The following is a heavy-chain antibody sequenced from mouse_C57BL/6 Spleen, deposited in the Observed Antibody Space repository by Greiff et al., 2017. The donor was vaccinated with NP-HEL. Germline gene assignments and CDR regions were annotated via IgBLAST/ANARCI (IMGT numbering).Heavy chain of an antibody. CDR3: ARGLTGTRYFDY. CDR2: IYPGDGDT. D-gene: IGHD4-1*01. CDR1: GYAFSSNG. J-gene: IGHJ2*01. Sequence: VQLQESGAELVKPGAPGKIPSKLPGYAFSSNGRNWVKKRPGRGLEWFGQIYPGDGDTNYNGKFKGKATLTADKSSSTAYMQLSSLTSEDSAVYFCARGLTGTRYFDYWGQGTTLTVSS. V-gene: IGHV1-80*01.